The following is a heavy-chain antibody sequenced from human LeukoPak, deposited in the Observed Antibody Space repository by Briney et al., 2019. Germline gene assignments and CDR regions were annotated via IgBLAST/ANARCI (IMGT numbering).Heavy chain of an antibody. CDR1: GFTFSNYA. J-gene: IGHJ5*01. D-gene: IGHD2-15*01. CDR3: ARGTLEHCSGASCYPLDS. Sequence: PGGSLILSCAASGFTFSNYAMSWVRQTPGKGLECVSVVTGSGGDTYYTGSVNGRFTISRDNSKNTLYLQMNSLRAEDTAVYYCARGTLEHCSGASCYPLDSWGQGTLVTVSS. V-gene: IGHV3-23*01. CDR2: VTGSGGDT.